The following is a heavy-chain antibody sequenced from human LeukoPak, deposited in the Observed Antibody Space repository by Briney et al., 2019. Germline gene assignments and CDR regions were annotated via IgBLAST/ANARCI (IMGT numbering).Heavy chain of an antibody. J-gene: IGHJ4*02. CDR3: ARGAMIVGAYTDY. D-gene: IGHD3-22*01. V-gene: IGHV4-34*01. CDR2: INHSGST. Sequence: SETLSLTCAVYGGSFSGYYWSWIRQPPGKGLEWIGEINHSGSTNYNPSLKSRVTISVDTSKNQFSLKLSSVTAADTAVYYCARGAMIVGAYTDYWGQGTLVTVSS. CDR1: GGSFSGYY.